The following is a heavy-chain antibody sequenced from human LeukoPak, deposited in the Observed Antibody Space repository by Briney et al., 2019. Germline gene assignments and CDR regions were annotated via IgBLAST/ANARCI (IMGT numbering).Heavy chain of an antibody. J-gene: IGHJ3*02. Sequence: SVKVSCKASGYTFTSYDINWVRQATGQGLEWMGGIIPIFGTANYAQKFQGRVTITTDESTSTAYMELSSLRSEDTAVYYCARKKHDYGDFIDAFDIWGQGTMVTVSS. CDR3: ARKKHDYGDFIDAFDI. V-gene: IGHV1-69*05. CDR2: IIPIFGTA. D-gene: IGHD4-17*01. CDR1: GYTFTSYD.